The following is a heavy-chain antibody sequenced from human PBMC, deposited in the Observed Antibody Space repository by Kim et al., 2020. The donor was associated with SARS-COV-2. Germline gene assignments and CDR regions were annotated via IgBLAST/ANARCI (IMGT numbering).Heavy chain of an antibody. V-gene: IGHV3-64D*09. Sequence: ADSVKSRFTSSRDNSKNTLFLQMSSLRAEDTAVYYCVKAQDILVVTPFDYWGQGTLVTVSS. J-gene: IGHJ4*02. CDR3: VKAQDILVVTPFDY. D-gene: IGHD2-8*02.